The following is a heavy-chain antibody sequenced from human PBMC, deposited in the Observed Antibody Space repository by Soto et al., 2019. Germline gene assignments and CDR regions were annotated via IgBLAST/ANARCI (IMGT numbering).Heavy chain of an antibody. CDR1: GFTFSSYA. Sequence: LRLSCAASGFTFSSYAMSWVRQAPGKGLEWVSAISGSGGSTYYADSVKGRFTISRDNSKNTLYLQMNSLRAEDTAIYYCLDPPHWEDAFDIWGQGTLVTV. V-gene: IGHV3-23*01. D-gene: IGHD1-26*01. J-gene: IGHJ3*02. CDR3: LDPPHWEDAFDI. CDR2: ISGSGGST.